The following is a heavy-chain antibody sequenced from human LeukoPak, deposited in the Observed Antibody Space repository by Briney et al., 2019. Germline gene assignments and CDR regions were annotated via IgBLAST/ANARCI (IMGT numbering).Heavy chain of an antibody. Sequence: PSETLSLTCTVSGGSISSGGYYWSWIRQHPGKGLKWIGYIYYSGSSYYNPSLKSRVTISVDTSKNQFSLKLSSVTAADTAVYYCARDHIVATIRAFDIWGQGTMVTVSS. CDR1: GGSISSGGYY. CDR3: ARDHIVATIRAFDI. V-gene: IGHV4-31*03. CDR2: IYYSGSS. D-gene: IGHD5-12*01. J-gene: IGHJ3*02.